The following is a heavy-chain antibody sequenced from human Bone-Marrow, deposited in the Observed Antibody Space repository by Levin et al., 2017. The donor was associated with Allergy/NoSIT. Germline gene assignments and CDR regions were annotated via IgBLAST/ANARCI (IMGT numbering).Heavy chain of an antibody. D-gene: IGHD3-3*01. J-gene: IGHJ4*02. CDR3: ARDRTYYEFWSGYKDS. CDR1: GFTFSIYN. CDR2: ISSGSGYI. Sequence: GGSLRLSCAASGFTFSIYNMNWVRQAPGKGLEWVSSISSGSGYIDYADSVTGRFTISRDNAKSSVYLQMNSLRVEATAVYYCARDRTYYEFWSGYKDSWGQGTLVTVSS. V-gene: IGHV3-21*01.